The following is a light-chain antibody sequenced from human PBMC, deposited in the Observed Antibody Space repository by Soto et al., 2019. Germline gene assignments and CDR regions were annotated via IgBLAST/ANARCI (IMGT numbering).Light chain of an antibody. CDR3: QQRSNWPPWT. CDR2: GAS. J-gene: IGKJ1*01. CDR1: QSVSSN. Sequence: EIVMTQSPATLSVSPGERATLSFRASQSVSSNLAWYQQKPGQAPRLLIYGASTRATGIPARFSGSGSGTDFTLTISSLEPEDFAVYYCQQRSNWPPWTFGQGTKVDIK. V-gene: IGKV3-11*01.